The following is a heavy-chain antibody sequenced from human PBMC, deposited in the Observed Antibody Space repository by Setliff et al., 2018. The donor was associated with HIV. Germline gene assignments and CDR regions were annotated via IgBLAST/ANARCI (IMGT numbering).Heavy chain of an antibody. CDR3: VRERRRSPLSYGLDV. V-gene: IGHV4-59*06. J-gene: IGHJ6*02. Sequence: SETLSLTCIVSGGSISSYYWSWIRQSAGKELEWIGHIYYNGRTLFNPALGTRLNMSVDTSENQFSLHLNSVTAADTAVYYCVRERRRSPLSYGLDVWGQGTTVTVSS. CDR1: GGSISSYY. CDR2: IYYNGRT.